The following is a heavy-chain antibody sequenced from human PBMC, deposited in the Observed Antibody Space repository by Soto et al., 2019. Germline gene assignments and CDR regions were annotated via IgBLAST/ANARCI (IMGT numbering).Heavy chain of an antibody. CDR2: ISSSSSYI. V-gene: IGHV3-21*01. J-gene: IGHJ4*02. D-gene: IGHD2-2*01. CDR3: ARDVPPGQLLFGDFDY. Sequence: GGSLRLSCAASGFTFSSYSMNWVRQTPGKGLEWVSSISSSSSYIYYADSVKGRFTISRDNAKNSLYLQMNSLRAEDTAVYYCARDVPPGQLLFGDFDYWGQGTLVTVSS. CDR1: GFTFSSYS.